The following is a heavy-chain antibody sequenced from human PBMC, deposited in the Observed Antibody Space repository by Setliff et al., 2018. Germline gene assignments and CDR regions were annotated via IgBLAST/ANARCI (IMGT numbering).Heavy chain of an antibody. J-gene: IGHJ5*02. CDR1: GFTFDDYV. D-gene: IGHD3-10*01. CDR3: AKNGFGVVALGVNNWFDP. CDR2: ISWDSGSK. Sequence: GGSLRLSCAASGFTFDDYVMHWVRQAPGKGLEWVSGISWDSGSKGYADSVKGRFTISRDNAKKSLYLQMNSLRAEDTAVYYCAKNGFGVVALGVNNWFDPWGQGTLVTVSS. V-gene: IGHV3-9*01.